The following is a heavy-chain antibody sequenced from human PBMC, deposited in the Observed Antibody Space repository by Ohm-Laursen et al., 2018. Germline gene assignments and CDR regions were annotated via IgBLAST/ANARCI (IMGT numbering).Heavy chain of an antibody. CDR2: IKQDGTEK. CDR3: ARDLSYGSLDY. V-gene: IGHV3-7*01. CDR1: TFTFSSYW. J-gene: IGHJ4*02. D-gene: IGHD5-24*01. Sequence: SLRLSCAASTFTFSSYWMSWVRQAPGKGLEWVASIKQDGTEKHYVESMQGRFTISRDNAKNSVYLQMNSLRAEDTAVYYCARDLSYGSLDYRGQGTLVTVSS.